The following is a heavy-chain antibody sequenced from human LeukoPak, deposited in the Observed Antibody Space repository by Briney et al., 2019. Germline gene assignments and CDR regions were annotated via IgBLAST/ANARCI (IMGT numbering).Heavy chain of an antibody. CDR2: ISGSGGST. V-gene: IGHV3-23*01. CDR1: GFTFSSYA. D-gene: IGHD6-19*01. J-gene: IGHJ4*02. CDR3: AGGSSGWYYFDF. Sequence: PGGSLRLSCAASGFTFSSYAMSWVRQPPGKGLKWVSGISGSGGSTYYADSVKGRFTISRGNSKNTLYLQMNSLRAEDTAVYYCAGGSSGWYYFDFWGQGTLVTVSS.